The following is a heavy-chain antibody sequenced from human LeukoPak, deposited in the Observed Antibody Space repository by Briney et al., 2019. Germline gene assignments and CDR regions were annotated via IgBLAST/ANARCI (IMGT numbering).Heavy chain of an antibody. CDR2: FYTSGDA. Sequence: SETLSLTCSVSGGSISGYFWSWIRQPAGKGLEWIGRFYTSGDAYYKPSLRSRVTMSADTSENRFSLRLTSVTAADTAVYFCARDPVGGFGEWDYWGQGTLVIVSS. CDR1: GGSISGYF. J-gene: IGHJ4*02. D-gene: IGHD3-10*01. CDR3: ARDPVGGFGEWDY. V-gene: IGHV4-4*07.